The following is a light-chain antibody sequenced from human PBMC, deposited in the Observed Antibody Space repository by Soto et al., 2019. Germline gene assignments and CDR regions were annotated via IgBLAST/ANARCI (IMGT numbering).Light chain of an antibody. J-gene: IGLJ3*02. CDR2: EVS. CDR3: CSYAGSSTLV. Sequence: QAASVSGSPGQSITISCTGTSSDVGSYNLVSWYQQHPGKAPKFMIYEVSKRPSGVSNRFSGSKSGNTASLTISGLQAEDEADYYCCSYAGSSTLVFGGGTKLTVL. V-gene: IGLV2-23*02. CDR1: SSDVGSYNL.